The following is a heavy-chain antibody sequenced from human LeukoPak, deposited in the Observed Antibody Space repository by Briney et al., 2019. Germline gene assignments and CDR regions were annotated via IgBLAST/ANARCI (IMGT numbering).Heavy chain of an antibody. CDR2: ISYGGSNK. CDR3: AKPVGKYSSSWYSLGY. CDR1: GFTFSSYG. J-gene: IGHJ4*02. Sequence: PGGSLRLSCAASGFTFSSYGMHWVRQAPGKGLEWVAVISYGGSNKYYADSVKGRFTISRDNSKNTLYLQMNSLRAEDTAVYYCAKPVGKYSSSWYSLGYWGQGTLVTVSS. D-gene: IGHD6-13*01. V-gene: IGHV3-30*18.